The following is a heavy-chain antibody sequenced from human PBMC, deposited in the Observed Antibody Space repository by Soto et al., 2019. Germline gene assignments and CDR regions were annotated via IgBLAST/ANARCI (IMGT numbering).Heavy chain of an antibody. J-gene: IGHJ4*02. D-gene: IGHD2-2*01. V-gene: IGHV1-18*01. CDR3: ARDHFVVVPAAIGY. CDR1: GYTFTSYD. CDR2: ISAYNGNT. Sequence: QVQLMQSGAEVKKPGASVKVSCKASGYTFTSYDISWVRQAPGQGLEWMGWISAYNGNTNYAQKLQGRVTMTTDTSTSTAYMELRSLRSDDTAVYYCARDHFVVVPAAIGYWGQGTLVTVSS.